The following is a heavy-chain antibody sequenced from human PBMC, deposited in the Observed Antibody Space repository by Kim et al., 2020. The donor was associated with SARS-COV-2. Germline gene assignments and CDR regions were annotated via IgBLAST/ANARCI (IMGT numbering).Heavy chain of an antibody. CDR2: ISGSGGST. J-gene: IGHJ6*02. Sequence: GVSLRLSCAASGFTFSSYAMSWVRQAPGKGLEWVSAISGSGGSTYYADSVKGRFTISRDNSKNTLYLQMNSLRAEDTAVYYCAKDQGFEWLVRFYYYYGMDVWGQGTTVTVSS. D-gene: IGHD6-19*01. CDR1: GFTFSSYA. V-gene: IGHV3-23*01. CDR3: AKDQGFEWLVRFYYYYGMDV.